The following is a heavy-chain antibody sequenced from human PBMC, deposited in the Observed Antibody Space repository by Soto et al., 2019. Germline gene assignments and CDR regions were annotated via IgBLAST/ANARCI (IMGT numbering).Heavy chain of an antibody. CDR1: GGSFSGYY. V-gene: IGHV4-34*01. CDR3: AREYYYGMDV. CDR2: INHSGST. J-gene: IGHJ6*02. Sequence: SETLSLTCAVYGGSFSGYYWSWIRQPPGKGLEWIGEINHSGSTNYNPSLKSRVTISVDRSKNQFSLKLSSVTAADTAVYYCAREYYYGMDVWGQGTTVTVSS.